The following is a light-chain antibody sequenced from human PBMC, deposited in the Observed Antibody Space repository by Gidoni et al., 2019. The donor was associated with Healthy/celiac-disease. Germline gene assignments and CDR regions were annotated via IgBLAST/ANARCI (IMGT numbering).Light chain of an antibody. J-gene: IGLJ2*01. CDR1: SSDVGGYNY. CDR2: EVS. V-gene: IGLV2-14*01. Sequence: QSALTQPASVPGSPGQSITISCTGTSSDVGGYNYVSWYQQNPGKAPKLMIYEVSNRPSGVSNRFSGSKSGNTASLTISGLQAEDEADYYCSSYTSSSTLKVFGGGTKLTVL. CDR3: SSYTSSSTLKV.